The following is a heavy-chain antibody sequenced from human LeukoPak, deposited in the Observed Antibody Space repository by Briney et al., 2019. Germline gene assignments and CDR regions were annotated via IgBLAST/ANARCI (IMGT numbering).Heavy chain of an antibody. CDR2: INHSGST. J-gene: IGHJ4*02. D-gene: IGHD3-16*02. CDR3: ARGGIGEYDYIWGSYRYIGHHPNYFDY. CDR1: GGSFSGYY. V-gene: IGHV4-34*01. Sequence: PSETLSLTCAVYGGSFSGYYWSWIRQPPGKGLEWIGEINHSGSTNYNPPLKSRVTISVDTSKNQFSLKLSSVTAADTAVYYCARGGIGEYDYIWGSYRYIGHHPNYFDYWGQGTLVTVSS.